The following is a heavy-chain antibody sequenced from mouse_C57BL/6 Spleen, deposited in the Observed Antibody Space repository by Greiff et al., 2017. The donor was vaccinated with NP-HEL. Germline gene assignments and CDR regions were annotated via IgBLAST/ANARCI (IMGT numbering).Heavy chain of an antibody. CDR2: IDPSDSYT. V-gene: IGHV1-69*01. CDR3: ARALNYYGSSYDYFDY. Sequence: QVQLQQPGAELVMPGASVKLSCKASGYTFTSYWMHWVKQRPGQGLEWIGEIDPSDSYTNYNQKFKGKSTLTVDKSSSTAYMQLSSLTSEDSAVYYCARALNYYGSSYDYFDYWGQGTTLTVSS. D-gene: IGHD1-1*01. J-gene: IGHJ2*01. CDR1: GYTFTSYW.